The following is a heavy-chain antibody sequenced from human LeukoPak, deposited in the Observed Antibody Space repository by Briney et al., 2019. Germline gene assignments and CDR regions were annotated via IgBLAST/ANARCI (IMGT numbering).Heavy chain of an antibody. V-gene: IGHV1-18*01. Sequence: ASVKASCKASGYTFTSYGISWVRQAPGQGLEWMGWISAYNGNTNYAQKFQGRVTMTRDTSISTAYMELSRLRSDDTAVYYCARSASTAILSNWFDPWGQGTLVTVSS. CDR3: ARSASTAILSNWFDP. CDR2: ISAYNGNT. J-gene: IGHJ5*02. D-gene: IGHD2-2*02. CDR1: GYTFTSYG.